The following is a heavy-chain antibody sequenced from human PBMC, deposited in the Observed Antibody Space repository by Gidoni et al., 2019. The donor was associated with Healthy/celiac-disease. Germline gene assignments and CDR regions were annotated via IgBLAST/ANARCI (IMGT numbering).Heavy chain of an antibody. CDR3: ARAYYDFWSGYPPGYYYGMDV. CDR1: GGSIRSSSYY. V-gene: IGHV4-39*01. D-gene: IGHD3-3*01. Sequence: QLQLQESGPGLVKPSETLSLTCPVSGGSIRSSSYYWGWIRQPPGKGLEWIGSIYYSGSTYYNPSLKSRVTISVDTSKNQFSLKLSSVTAADTAVYYCARAYYDFWSGYPPGYYYGMDVWGQGTTVTVSS. CDR2: IYYSGST. J-gene: IGHJ6*02.